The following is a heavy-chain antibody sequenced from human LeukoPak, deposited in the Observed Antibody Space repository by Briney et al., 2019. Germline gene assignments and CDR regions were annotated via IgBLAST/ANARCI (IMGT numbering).Heavy chain of an antibody. CDR2: SSYSGST. Sequence: PSETLSLTCTVSGVSISSYYWNWIRQPPGKGLEWIGYSSYSGSTNYNPSLKSRVTISVDTSKNQLSLRLNSVTAADTAVYYCARWSSSWNSFDSWGQGTLVTVSS. CDR3: ARWSSSWNSFDS. J-gene: IGHJ4*02. D-gene: IGHD6-13*01. V-gene: IGHV4-59*01. CDR1: GVSISSYY.